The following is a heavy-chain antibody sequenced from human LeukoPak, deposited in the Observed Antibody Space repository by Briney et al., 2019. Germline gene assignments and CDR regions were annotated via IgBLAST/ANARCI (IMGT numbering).Heavy chain of an antibody. CDR2: IYYSGST. CDR3: ARAFYYDSSGYHHGFDY. V-gene: IGHV4-30-4*01. D-gene: IGHD3-22*01. CDR1: GGSINSGDYY. Sequence: SETLSLTCTVSGGSINSGDYYWSWIRQPPGKGLEWIGYIYYSGSTYYNPSLKSRVTISLDTSKNQFSLKLSSVTAADTAVYCCARAFYYDSSGYHHGFDYWGQGTLVTVSS. J-gene: IGHJ4*02.